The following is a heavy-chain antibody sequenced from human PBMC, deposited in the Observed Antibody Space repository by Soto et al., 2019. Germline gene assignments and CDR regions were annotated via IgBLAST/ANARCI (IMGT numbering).Heavy chain of an antibody. CDR2: ISAYNGNT. J-gene: IGHJ6*02. D-gene: IGHD3-22*01. CDR1: GYTFTSYG. Sequence: QVQLVQSGAEVKKPGASVKVSCKASGYTFTSYGISWVRQAPGQGLEWMGWISAYNGNTNYAQKLQGRVTMTTDTSKSTVYMELRSLRSDDTAVYYCARGGRHDSSGYYLPFSGMDVWGQGTKVTVSS. CDR3: ARGGRHDSSGYYLPFSGMDV. V-gene: IGHV1-18*01.